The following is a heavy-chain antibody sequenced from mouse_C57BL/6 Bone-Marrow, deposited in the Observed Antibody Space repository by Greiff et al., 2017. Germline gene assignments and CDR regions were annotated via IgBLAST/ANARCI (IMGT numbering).Heavy chain of an antibody. J-gene: IGHJ2*01. CDR3: SSFDGNDFDF. D-gene: IGHD2-1*01. Sequence: EVKLMESGAELVRPGASVKLSCTASGFNIKDDYIHWVKQRPEQGLEWIGWIDPEIGDTVYASKFLGKATITSDSCSNTAYLQLSSLTSEDTAVYYCSSFDGNDFDFWGPGTPHTVAS. V-gene: IGHV14-4*01. CDR2: IDPEIGDT. CDR1: GFNIKDDY.